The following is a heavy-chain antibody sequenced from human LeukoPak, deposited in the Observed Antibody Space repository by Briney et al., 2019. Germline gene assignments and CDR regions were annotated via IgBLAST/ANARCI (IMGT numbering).Heavy chain of an antibody. D-gene: IGHD2-15*01. CDR2: IIPIFGTA. V-gene: IGHV1-69*06. J-gene: IGHJ5*02. CDR3: ARDTLGAATLSYWFDP. CDR1: GGTFSSYA. Sequence: ASVKVSCKASGGTFSSYAISWVRQAPGQGLEWMGGIIPIFGTANYARKFRGRVTLTADKSTRTAYMELSSLRSEDTAVYYCARDTLGAATLSYWFDPWGQGTLVTVSS.